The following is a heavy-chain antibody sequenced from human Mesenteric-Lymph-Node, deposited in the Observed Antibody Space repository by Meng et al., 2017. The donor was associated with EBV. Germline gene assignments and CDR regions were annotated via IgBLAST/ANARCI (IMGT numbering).Heavy chain of an antibody. Sequence: ITLKESGPTLVKPTQTLQLTCTFSGFSLSTRGVLVGWIRQPPGQALEWLALVYWDDDKRYSPSLKSRLSITKNTSKNQVVLTMADMDPVDTGTYYCAGWSARLEYWGPGTLVTVSS. CDR3: AGWSARLEY. CDR1: GFSLSTRGVL. J-gene: IGHJ4*02. D-gene: IGHD3-3*01. V-gene: IGHV2-5*02. CDR2: VYWDDDK.